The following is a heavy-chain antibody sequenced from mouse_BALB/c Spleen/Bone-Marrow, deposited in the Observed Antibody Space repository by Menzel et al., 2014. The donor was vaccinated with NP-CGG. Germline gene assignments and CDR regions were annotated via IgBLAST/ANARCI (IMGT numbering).Heavy chain of an antibody. CDR1: GYTFTSYW. J-gene: IGHJ1*01. D-gene: IGHD1-1*02. CDR2: IYPSDSYT. Sequence: QVQLKQSGAELVRPGASVKLSCKASGYTFTSYWINWVKQRPGQGLEWIGNIYPSDSYTNYNQRFKDKATLTVDKSSSTAYMQLSSPTSEDPAVYYCTRGGPYFDVWGAGTTVTVSS. CDR3: TRGGPYFDV. V-gene: IGHV1-69*02.